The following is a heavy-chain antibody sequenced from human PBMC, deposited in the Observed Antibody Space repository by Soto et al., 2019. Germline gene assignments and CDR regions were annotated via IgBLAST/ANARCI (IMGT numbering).Heavy chain of an antibody. CDR3: ARDLWGYCGADCYPLDV. CDR1: GGSISRYY. J-gene: IGHJ6*02. D-gene: IGHD2-21*02. Sequence: QVRLQESGPGLVKPSATLSLTCTGSGGSISRYYWSWIRPPPGKGLEWIGYMYNTGSTIYNPSLKSRVTISVETSKNQFSLKLKSVTAADTAVYYCARDLWGYCGADCYPLDVWGQGTTVTVSS. V-gene: IGHV4-59*01. CDR2: MYNTGST.